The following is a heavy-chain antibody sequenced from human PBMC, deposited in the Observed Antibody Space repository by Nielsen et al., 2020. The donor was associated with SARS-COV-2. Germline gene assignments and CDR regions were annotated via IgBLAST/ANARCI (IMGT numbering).Heavy chain of an antibody. Sequence: GESLKISCAASGFTFSHYGMHWVRQASGKGLEWVSAISGSGGSTYYADSVKGRFTISRDKSKNTLYVLMNSLRAEDTAIYYCAKMSPPGIAVGTAEYFQHWGQGTLVTVSS. D-gene: IGHD6-19*01. CDR1: GFTFSHYG. J-gene: IGHJ1*01. CDR3: AKMSPPGIAVGTAEYFQH. V-gene: IGHV3-23*01. CDR2: ISGSGGST.